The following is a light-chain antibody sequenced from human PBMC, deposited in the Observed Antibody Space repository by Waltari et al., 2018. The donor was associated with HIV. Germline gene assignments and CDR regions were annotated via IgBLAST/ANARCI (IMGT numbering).Light chain of an antibody. CDR1: DSNIGSSY. CDR3: VAWDDTLSGYV. V-gene: IGLV1-47*01. Sequence: QSVLTQPPSASGTPGQRVTISCSGRDSNIGSSYVYWHQQVPGTAPALLIFRPEQRPSGAPDRFSGSKSGTSASLTISGLRSEDESDYYCVAWDDTLSGYVFGTGTTVTVL. CDR2: RPE. J-gene: IGLJ1*01.